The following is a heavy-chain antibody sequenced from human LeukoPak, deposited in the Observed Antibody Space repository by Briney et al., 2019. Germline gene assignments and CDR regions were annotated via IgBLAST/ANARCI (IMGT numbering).Heavy chain of an antibody. V-gene: IGHV3-23*01. CDR2: ITTSDGNT. CDR3: AKDGGLWVSAHWGDS. D-gene: IGHD7-27*01. Sequence: GVSLRLSCAASGFTFSSYTMSWVRQAPGKGLEWVSTITTSDGNTYYADSVKGRFTVSRDNSKNTLFLQMNSLRAEDTAVYYCAKDGGLWVSAHWGDSWGRGTLVTVSS. J-gene: IGHJ4*02. CDR1: GFTFSSYT.